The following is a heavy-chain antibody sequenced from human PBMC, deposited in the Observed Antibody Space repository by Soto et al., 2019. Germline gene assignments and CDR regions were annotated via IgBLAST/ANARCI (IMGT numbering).Heavy chain of an antibody. CDR3: AGGSKNGDHSRWFDP. D-gene: IGHD4-17*01. V-gene: IGHV1-8*01. J-gene: IGHJ5*02. CDR2: INPNSGNT. Sequence: QVQLVQSGAEVKKPGASVKVSCKASGYIFTNYDINWVRQATGQGLEYLGWINPNSGNTGYVQKFKGRVTMTRNTSINTAYMELNSLRSEDTAVYYCAGGSKNGDHSRWFDPWGQGTLVTVSS. CDR1: GYIFTNYD.